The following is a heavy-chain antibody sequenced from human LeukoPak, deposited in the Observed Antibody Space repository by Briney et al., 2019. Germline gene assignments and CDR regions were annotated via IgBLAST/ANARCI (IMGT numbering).Heavy chain of an antibody. CDR1: GFTLDDYA. V-gene: IGHV3-9*01. J-gene: IGHJ4*02. Sequence: PGRSLRLSCAASGFTLDDYAMHWVRQAPGKGLEWVSGISWNSGSIGYADSVKGRFTISRDNAKNSLYLQMNSLRAEDTALYYCAKRGQWLALDYWGQGTLVTVSS. CDR3: AKRGQWLALDY. CDR2: ISWNSGSI. D-gene: IGHD6-19*01.